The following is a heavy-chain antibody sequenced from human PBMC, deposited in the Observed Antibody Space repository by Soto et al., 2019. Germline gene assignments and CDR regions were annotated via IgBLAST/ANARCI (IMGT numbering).Heavy chain of an antibody. V-gene: IGHV3-53*04. CDR3: ARVNYDILTGGFLFDP. D-gene: IGHD3-9*01. CDR1: GFTVSSNY. Sequence: GGSLRLSCAASGFTVSSNYMSWVRQAPGKGLEWVSVIYSGGSTYYADSVKGRFTISRHNSKNTLYLQMNSLRAEDTAVYYCARVNYDILTGGFLFDPWGQGTLVTVSS. CDR2: IYSGGST. J-gene: IGHJ5*02.